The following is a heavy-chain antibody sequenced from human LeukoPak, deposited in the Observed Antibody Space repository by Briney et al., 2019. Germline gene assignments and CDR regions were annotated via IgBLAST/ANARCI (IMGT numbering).Heavy chain of an antibody. J-gene: IGHJ6*02. CDR3: ARQPGIAAAGQYYYYYYGMDV. CDR2: IYSGGST. D-gene: IGHD6-13*01. V-gene: IGHV3-66*02. CDR1: GFTVSSNY. Sequence: GGSLRLSCAASGFTVSSNYMSWVRQAPGKGLEWVSVIYSGGSTYYADSVKGRFTISRDNSKNTLYLQMNSLRAEDTAVYCCARQPGIAAAGQYYYYYYGMDVWGQGTTVTVSS.